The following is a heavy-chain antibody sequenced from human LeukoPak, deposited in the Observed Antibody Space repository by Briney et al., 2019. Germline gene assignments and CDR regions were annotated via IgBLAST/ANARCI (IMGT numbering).Heavy chain of an antibody. D-gene: IGHD3-22*01. CDR2: ISGSGGST. Sequence: GGSLRLSCAASGFTFSSYAMSWVRQAPGKGLEWVSAISGSGGSTYCADSVKGRFTISRDNSKNTLYLQMNSLRAEDTAVYYCAKSYYDSSGDYYYYMDVWGKGTTVTVSS. V-gene: IGHV3-23*01. J-gene: IGHJ6*03. CDR3: AKSYYDSSGDYYYYMDV. CDR1: GFTFSSYA.